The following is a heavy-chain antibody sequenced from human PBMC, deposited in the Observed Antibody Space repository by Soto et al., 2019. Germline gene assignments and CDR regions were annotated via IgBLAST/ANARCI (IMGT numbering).Heavy chain of an antibody. Sequence: SETLSLTCAVYGGSFSGYYWTWIRQPPGKGLEWIGEINHSGSTNYNPSLKSRVTISVDTSKNQFSLKLSSVTAADTAVYYCAREKPYSSSWYHDYWGQGTLVTVSS. D-gene: IGHD6-13*01. CDR1: GGSFSGYY. V-gene: IGHV4-34*01. CDR3: AREKPYSSSWYHDY. J-gene: IGHJ4*02. CDR2: INHSGST.